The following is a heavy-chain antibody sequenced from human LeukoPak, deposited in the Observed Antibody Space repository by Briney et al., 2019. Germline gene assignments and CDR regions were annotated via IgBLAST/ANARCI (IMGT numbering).Heavy chain of an antibody. CDR2: IYSIGST. J-gene: IGHJ5*02. CDR1: GGSISNYY. D-gene: IGHD5-18*01. CDR3: ARHPTSLVSYGFDP. V-gene: IGHV4-59*08. Sequence: SETLSHTCTVSGGSISNYYWSWIRQPPGKGLEWIGYIYSIGSTNYNPSLKSRVTISVDTSKNQFSLKLSSLTAADTAIYYCARHPTSLVSYGFDPWGQGTLVTVSS.